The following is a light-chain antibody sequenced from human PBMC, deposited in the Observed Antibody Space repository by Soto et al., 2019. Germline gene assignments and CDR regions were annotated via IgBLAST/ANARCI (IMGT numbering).Light chain of an antibody. CDR2: AAS. J-gene: IGKJ1*01. CDR3: QQSYSPPT. V-gene: IGKV1-39*01. CDR1: QSISTL. Sequence: DIQMTQSPSSLSASVGDRVTITCRASQSISTLLNWYQQKPGKAPKLLISAASSLQSGVPSRFSGSASGTDSPHTITSLHPQVFATYSCQQSYSPPTFAQGPKVEI.